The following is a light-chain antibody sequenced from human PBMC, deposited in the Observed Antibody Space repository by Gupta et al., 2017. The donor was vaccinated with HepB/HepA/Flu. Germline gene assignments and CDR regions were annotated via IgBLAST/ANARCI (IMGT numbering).Light chain of an antibody. J-gene: IGLJ2*01. CDR2: DVS. CDR1: SSDVGGYNY. Sequence: QSALTQPASVSGSPGQSITISCTGTSSDVGGYNYVSWYQQHPGKAPKFMISDVSIRPSGVSNRFSGSKSGNTASLTISGLQAEDEADYYCSSYTSSSTLVVFGGGTKLTVL. V-gene: IGLV2-14*03. CDR3: SSYTSSSTLVV.